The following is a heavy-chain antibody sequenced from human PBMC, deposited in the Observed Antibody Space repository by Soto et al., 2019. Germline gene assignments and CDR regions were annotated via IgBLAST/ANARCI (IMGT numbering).Heavy chain of an antibody. V-gene: IGHV1-46*01. CDR3: ARDGACVTIINDCDAFDV. CDR2: INPNEGYT. J-gene: IGHJ3*01. D-gene: IGHD2-21*01. Sequence: QVQLVQSGAEVRKPGASEKISCKASGYPFSSYNFHWVRQAPGQGLEWMGIINPNEGYTTYAQRVQDRVTMTRDTSTSTVYMELSNLRSDDTAMYFCARDGACVTIINDCDAFDVGGQGTMVTVSS. CDR1: GYPFSSYN.